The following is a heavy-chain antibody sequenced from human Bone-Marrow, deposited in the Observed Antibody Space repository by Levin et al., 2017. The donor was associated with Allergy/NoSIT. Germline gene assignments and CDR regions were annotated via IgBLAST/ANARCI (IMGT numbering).Heavy chain of an antibody. D-gene: IGHD3-10*01. Sequence: SVKVSCKASGYTFTGYYMHWVRQAPGQGLEWMVLINPNSGCTNYSPPFPCRVTMTRDTSISTAYMELSRLRSDDTAVYYCARERGPLLWVGETGGEGFDLWGQGTMVTVSS. V-gene: IGHV1-2*07. J-gene: IGHJ3*01. CDR3: ARERGPLLWVGETGGEGFDL. CDR2: INPNSGCT. CDR1: GYTFTGYY.